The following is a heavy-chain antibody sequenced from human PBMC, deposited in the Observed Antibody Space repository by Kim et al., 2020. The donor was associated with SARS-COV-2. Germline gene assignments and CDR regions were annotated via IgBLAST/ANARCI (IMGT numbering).Heavy chain of an antibody. J-gene: IGHJ4*02. Sequence: TANDAKRFQGRVTITADESTSTAYMELSSLRSEDTAGYYCARVGRDGYKYWGQGTLVTVSS. CDR2: TA. CDR3: ARVGRDGYKY. V-gene: IGHV1-69*01. D-gene: IGHD5-12*01.